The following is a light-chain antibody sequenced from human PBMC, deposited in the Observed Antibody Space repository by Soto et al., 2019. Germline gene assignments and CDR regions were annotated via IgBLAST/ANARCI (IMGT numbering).Light chain of an antibody. CDR3: QQSYSPPRT. CDR1: QSITNS. J-gene: IGKJ1*01. CDR2: AAS. Sequence: IQMTHPASCLSASVGDWFTITWRASQSITNSLNWHQKKPGNAPKLLIYAASSLQSGVPSRFSGSGSGTDFPLTLSRLQFEHFATYYCQQSYSPPRTFGQGTKVDIK. V-gene: IGKV1-39*01.